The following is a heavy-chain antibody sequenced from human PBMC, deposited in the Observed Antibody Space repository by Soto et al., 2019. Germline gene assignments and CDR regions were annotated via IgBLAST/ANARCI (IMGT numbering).Heavy chain of an antibody. J-gene: IGHJ6*03. V-gene: IGHV5-51*01. D-gene: IGHD6-13*01. Sequence: GESLKISCKGSGYSFTSYWIGWVRQMPGKGLEWMGIIYPGDSDTRYSPSIQGQVTISADKSISTAYLQWSSLKASDTAMYYCARQVVGIAAAGTSYYYYMDVWGKGTTVTVSS. CDR2: IYPGDSDT. CDR3: ARQVVGIAAAGTSYYYYMDV. CDR1: GYSFTSYW.